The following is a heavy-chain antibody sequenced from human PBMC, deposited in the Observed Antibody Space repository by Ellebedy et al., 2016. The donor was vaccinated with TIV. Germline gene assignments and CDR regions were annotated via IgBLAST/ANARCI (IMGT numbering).Heavy chain of an antibody. J-gene: IGHJ5*02. Sequence: AASVKVSCKVSGYTLTELSMHWVRQAPGKGLEWMGGFDPEDGETIYAQKFQGRVTMTEDTSTDTTYMELSSLRSEDTAVYYCARWLGPVPAARGFDPWGQGTLVTVSS. CDR3: ARWLGPVPAARGFDP. CDR1: GYTLTELS. V-gene: IGHV1-24*01. D-gene: IGHD2-2*01. CDR2: FDPEDGET.